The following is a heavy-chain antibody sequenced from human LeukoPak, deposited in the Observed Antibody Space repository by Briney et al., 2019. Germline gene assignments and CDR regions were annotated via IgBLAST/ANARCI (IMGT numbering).Heavy chain of an antibody. J-gene: IGHJ4*02. CDR2: IYTSGST. Sequence: SQTLSLTCTVSGVSISSGSYYWSWIRQPAGKGPEWIGRIYTSGSTNYNPSLKSRVTISVDTSKNQFSLKLSSVTAADTAVYYCARDGWGGGDYWGQGTLVTVSS. CDR3: ARDGWGGGDY. D-gene: IGHD3-10*01. V-gene: IGHV4-61*02. CDR1: GVSISSGSYY.